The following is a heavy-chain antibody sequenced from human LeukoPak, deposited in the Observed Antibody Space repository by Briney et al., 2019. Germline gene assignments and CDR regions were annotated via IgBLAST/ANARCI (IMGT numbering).Heavy chain of an antibody. J-gene: IGHJ5*02. CDR3: ARDSTSRYFDWLLLPNNWFDP. V-gene: IGHV1-18*01. CDR2: ISAYNGNT. Sequence: ASVKVSCKASGYTFTSYGISWLRQAPGQGLEWMGWISAYNGNTNYAQKLQGRVTMTTDTSTSTAYMELRSLRSDDTAVYYCARDSTSRYFDWLLLPNNWFDPWGQGTLVTVSS. D-gene: IGHD3-9*01. CDR1: GYTFTSYG.